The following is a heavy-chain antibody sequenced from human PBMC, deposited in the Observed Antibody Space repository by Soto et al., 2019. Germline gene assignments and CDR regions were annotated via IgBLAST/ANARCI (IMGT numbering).Heavy chain of an antibody. CDR3: IQSRCGGDCLQSYASYYYYGMDV. J-gene: IGHJ6*02. CDR2: IYWDDDK. CDR1: AFSLSTGGVG. V-gene: IGHV2-5*02. Sequence: QITLKESGPTLVKPTQTLTLTCTFSAFSLSTGGVGVGWIRQPPGKALEWLALIYWDDDKRSSPSLRSRLTITKDTPKNQVVLTMTNMDPVDTATYYCIQSRCGGDCLQSYASYYYYGMDVWGQGTTVTVSS. D-gene: IGHD2-21*02.